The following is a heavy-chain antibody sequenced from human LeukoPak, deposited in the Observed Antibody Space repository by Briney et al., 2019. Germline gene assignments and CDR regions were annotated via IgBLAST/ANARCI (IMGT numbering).Heavy chain of an antibody. CDR3: ARGQIFGVVMPFDY. CDR1: GYTFTSYA. V-gene: IGHV7-4-1*02. J-gene: IGHJ4*02. Sequence: ASVKVSCKASGYTFTSYAMNWVRQAPGQGLEWMGWINTNTGNPTYAQGFTGRFVFSLDTSVSTAYLQISSLKAEDTAVYYCARGQIFGVVMPFDYWGQGTLVTVSS. D-gene: IGHD3-3*01. CDR2: INTNTGNP.